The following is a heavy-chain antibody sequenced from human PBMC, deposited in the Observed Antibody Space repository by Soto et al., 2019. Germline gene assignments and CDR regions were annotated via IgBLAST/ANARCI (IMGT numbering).Heavy chain of an antibody. CDR1: GFSLNTGGVT. CDR2: IYWDDGK. J-gene: IGHJ1*01. D-gene: IGHD3-10*01. CDR3: ANRPGPRIYFQT. V-gene: IGHV2-5*02. Sequence: XGPTLVNPTQTLTLTCVFSGFSLNTGGVTVGWIRQPPGKALEWVALIYWDDGKRYSPSLKSRLNITKETSRNQVVLKMTNVDPEETATYFRANRPGPRIYFQTWGEGTLVTVS.